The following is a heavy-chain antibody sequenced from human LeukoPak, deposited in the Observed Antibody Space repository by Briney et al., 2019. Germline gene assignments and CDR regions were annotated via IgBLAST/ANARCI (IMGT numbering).Heavy chain of an antibody. J-gene: IGHJ1*01. D-gene: IGHD3-16*01. CDR1: GDSLTSNAHS. Sequence: SETLSLTCAVSGDSLTSNAHSWGWLPPSPGEELQWIVTINNWGTKYYNPSLKSRVTMTVDTYKNQFSLNLLSVTAADTAVYCCARPRGGVQLWGNWGQGTLVTVSS. CDR2: INNWGTK. V-gene: IGHV4-39*01. CDR3: ARPRGGVQLWGN.